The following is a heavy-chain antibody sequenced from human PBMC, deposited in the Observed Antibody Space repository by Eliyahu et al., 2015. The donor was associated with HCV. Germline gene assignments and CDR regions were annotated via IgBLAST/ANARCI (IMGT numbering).Heavy chain of an antibody. CDR2: IYYSGST. Sequence: QVQLQESGPGLVKPSETLSLTCTVSGXSISSYXWSWIRQPPGKGLEWIGYIYYSGSTNYNPSLKSRVTISVDTSKNQFSLKLSSVTAADTAVYYCARVGTTMVRGVIDAHFDYWGQGTLVTVSS. V-gene: IGHV4-59*01. J-gene: IGHJ4*02. CDR3: ARVGTTMVRGVIDAHFDY. CDR1: GXSISSYX. D-gene: IGHD3-10*01.